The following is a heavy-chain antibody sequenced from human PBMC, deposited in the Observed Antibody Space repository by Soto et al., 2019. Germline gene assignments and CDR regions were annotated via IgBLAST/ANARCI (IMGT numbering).Heavy chain of an antibody. Sequence: QVQLVQSGAEVKKPGGSVKVSCKASGYTFTSYDINWVRLATGQGREWMGWMNPYSGNTAYAQKFQGRGTMTRNTSISTAYMELSSLRSEDTAVYYCARLKQDYAVAWGQGTLVTVSS. CDR3: ARLKQDYAVA. CDR1: GYTFTSYD. D-gene: IGHD3-16*01. CDR2: MNPYSGNT. J-gene: IGHJ5*02. V-gene: IGHV1-8*01.